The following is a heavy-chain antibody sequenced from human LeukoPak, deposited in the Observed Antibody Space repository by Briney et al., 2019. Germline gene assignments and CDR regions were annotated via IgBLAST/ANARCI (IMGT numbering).Heavy chain of an antibody. CDR3: ARGLAYSSGWPIDS. J-gene: IGHJ4*02. CDR1: GFAFSTYD. Sequence: GGSLRLSCAASGFAFSTYDMHWVRQATGKGLEWVSTIGTAGDTYYPGSVKGRFTISRENAKKSLYLQMNSLRAGDTAVYYCARGLAYSSGWPIDSWGQGTLVTVSS. D-gene: IGHD6-19*01. CDR2: IGTAGDT. V-gene: IGHV3-13*01.